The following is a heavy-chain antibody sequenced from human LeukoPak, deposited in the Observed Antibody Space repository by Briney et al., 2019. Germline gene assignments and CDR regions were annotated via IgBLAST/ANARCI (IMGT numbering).Heavy chain of an antibody. V-gene: IGHV1-69*05. D-gene: IGHD3-22*01. J-gene: IGHJ4*02. CDR1: GGTFSSYA. Sequence: ASVKVSCKASGGTFSSYAISWVRQAPGQGLEWMGGIIPIFGTANYAQKFQGRVTITTDGSTSTAYMELSSLRSEDTAVYYCARSRDCYDSSGQLGYFDYWGQGTLVTVSS. CDR3: ARSRDCYDSSGQLGYFDY. CDR2: IIPIFGTA.